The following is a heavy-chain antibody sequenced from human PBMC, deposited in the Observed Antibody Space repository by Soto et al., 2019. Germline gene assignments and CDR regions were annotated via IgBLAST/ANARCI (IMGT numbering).Heavy chain of an antibody. D-gene: IGHD6-6*01. Sequence: PGGSLRLSCAASGFTFSNAWMNWVRQAPGKGLEWVGRIKSKTDGGTTDYAAPVKGRFTISRDDSKNTLYLQMNSLRAEDTAVYYCARDLRADSSSSTIDYWGQGTLVTVSS. CDR2: IKSKTDGGTT. V-gene: IGHV3-15*07. CDR3: ARDLRADSSSSTIDY. CDR1: GFTFSNAW. J-gene: IGHJ4*02.